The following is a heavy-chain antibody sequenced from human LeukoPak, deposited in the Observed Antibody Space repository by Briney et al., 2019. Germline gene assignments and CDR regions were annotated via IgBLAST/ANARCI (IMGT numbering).Heavy chain of an antibody. Sequence: PGGSLRLSCAASGFTFSSYAMHWVRQAPGKGLEWVAVISYDGSNKYYADSVKGRFTISRDNSKNTLYLQMNSLRAEDTAVYYCVPDIVVVTATTFDYWGQGTLVTVSS. CDR1: GFTFSSYA. CDR3: VPDIVVVTATTFDY. V-gene: IGHV3-30*04. CDR2: ISYDGSNK. D-gene: IGHD2-21*02. J-gene: IGHJ4*02.